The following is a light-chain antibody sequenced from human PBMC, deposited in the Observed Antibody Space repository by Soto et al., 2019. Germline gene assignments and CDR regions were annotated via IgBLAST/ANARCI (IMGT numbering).Light chain of an antibody. CDR2: DVS. V-gene: IGLV2-14*01. CDR1: SSDIGAYNY. CDR3: TSYTSTNTLE. J-gene: IGLJ2*01. Sequence: QSALTQPASVSGSPGQSITISCTGTSSDIGAYNYVSWYQQHPGKAPKLMIFDVSDRPSGVSNRFSGSKSGNTASLTISELQAEDEADYYCTSYTSTNTLEVGGGTKLTVL.